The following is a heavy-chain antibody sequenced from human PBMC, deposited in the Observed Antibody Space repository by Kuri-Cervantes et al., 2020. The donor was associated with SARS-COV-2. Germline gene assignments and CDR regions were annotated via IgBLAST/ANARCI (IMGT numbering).Heavy chain of an antibody. V-gene: IGHV4-34*01. CDR3: ATGYSSRGGFDP. CDR1: GGSFSGYY. CDR2: IYYSGNT. J-gene: IGHJ5*02. Sequence: GSLRLSCAVYGGSFSGYYWGWIRQPPGKGLEWIGNIYYSGNTYYNPSLRSRVTISEDTSKNQFSLKLSSVTAADTAVYYCATGYSSRGGFDPWGQGTLVTVSS. D-gene: IGHD6-13*01.